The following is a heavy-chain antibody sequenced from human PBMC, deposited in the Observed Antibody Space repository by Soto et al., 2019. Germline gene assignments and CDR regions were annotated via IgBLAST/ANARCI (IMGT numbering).Heavy chain of an antibody. V-gene: IGHV1-2*02. CDR3: ARGGGVGVAGSAAFDM. CDR2: INPATGAA. Sequence: QLHLVQSGAVVKKPGASVTVSCSASGYPVTAYYMHWVRQAPGRGLEWMGGINPATGAAKYTQTFQGRVTMTRDTSTSTLFMELSGLTSEDPAVFYCARGGGVGVAGSAAFDMWGQGTLVTVSS. CDR1: GYPVTAYY. D-gene: IGHD3-3*01. J-gene: IGHJ3*02.